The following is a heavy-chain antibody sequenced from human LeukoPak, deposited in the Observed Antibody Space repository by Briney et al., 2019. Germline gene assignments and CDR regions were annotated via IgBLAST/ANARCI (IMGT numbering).Heavy chain of an antibody. CDR3: ARLVDIVVVPATSYNWFDP. V-gene: IGHV4-39*01. CDR2: IYYSGST. CDR1: GGSISSSSYY. J-gene: IGHJ5*02. Sequence: SETLSLPCTVSGGSISSSSYYWGGIRQPPGKGMEGIGSIYYSGSTYYNPSLKSRVTISVDTSKNQFSLKLSSVTAADTAVYYCARLVDIVVVPATSYNWFDPWGQGTLVTVSS. D-gene: IGHD2-2*01.